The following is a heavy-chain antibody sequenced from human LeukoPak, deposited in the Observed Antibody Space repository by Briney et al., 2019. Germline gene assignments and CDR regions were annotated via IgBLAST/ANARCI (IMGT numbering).Heavy chain of an antibody. J-gene: IGHJ3*02. CDR2: ISDSGGST. V-gene: IGHV3-64*04. Sequence: GGSLRLSCSASGFPFSRYAMHWVRQAPGKGLEYVSAISDSGGSTYYADSVKGRFTISRDNSKNTLYLQMNSLRAEDTAVYYCARDSMVRGVSDGNDAFDIWGQGTMVTVSS. CDR1: GFPFSRYA. D-gene: IGHD3-10*01. CDR3: ARDSMVRGVSDGNDAFDI.